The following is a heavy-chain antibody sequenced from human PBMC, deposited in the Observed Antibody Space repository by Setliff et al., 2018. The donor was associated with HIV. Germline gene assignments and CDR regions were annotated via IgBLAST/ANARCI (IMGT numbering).Heavy chain of an antibody. CDR2: TIPKFGTS. Sequence: SVKVSCKASGGSLRSLSINWVRQAPGQGLEWMAGTIPKFGTSYYAHKFQGRMTITADESTSTAYMELTGLRSEDTAVYYCANLRGEEAGNFYYFYFGLDVWGQGTTVTVSS. J-gene: IGHJ6*02. D-gene: IGHD2-21*02. CDR1: GGSLRSLS. V-gene: IGHV1-69*13. CDR3: ANLRGEEAGNFYYFYFGLDV.